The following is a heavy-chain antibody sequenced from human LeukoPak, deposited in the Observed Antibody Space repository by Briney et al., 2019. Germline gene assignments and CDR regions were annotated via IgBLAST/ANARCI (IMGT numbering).Heavy chain of an antibody. Sequence: SETLSLTCTVSGGSISTYYWGWIRQPPGKGLEWIGNIYHSGNTYYNPSLKSRVTISVDTSKNQFSLKLSSVTAADTAVYHCARGIYGPDYWGQGTLVTVSS. D-gene: IGHD3-10*01. CDR3: ARGIYGPDY. CDR1: GGSISTYY. CDR2: IYHSGNT. J-gene: IGHJ4*02. V-gene: IGHV4-59*08.